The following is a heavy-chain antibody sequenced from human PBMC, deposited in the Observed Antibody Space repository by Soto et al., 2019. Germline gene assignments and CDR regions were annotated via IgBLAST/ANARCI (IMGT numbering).Heavy chain of an antibody. V-gene: IGHV4-4*02. CDR3: ASRGIAAAGTGY. CDR1: SGSISSSNW. D-gene: IGHD6-13*01. CDR2: IYHSGST. J-gene: IGHJ4*02. Sequence: PSETLSLTCAVSSGSISSSNWWSWVRQPPGKGLEWIGEIYHSGSTNYNPSLKSRVTISVDKSKNQFSLKLSSVTAADTAVYYCASRGIAAAGTGYWGQGTLVTVSS.